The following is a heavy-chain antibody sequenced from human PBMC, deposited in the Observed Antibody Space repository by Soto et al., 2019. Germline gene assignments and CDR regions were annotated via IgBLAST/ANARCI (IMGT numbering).Heavy chain of an antibody. CDR3: ARGLATLPVFAFEI. Sequence: QITLKGSGPTLVKPTQTLTLTCTLSGISLSTSGVGLGWIRQTPGKALEWLALVYWNDDKHYSPSLKSRLTITKDPSKNQAILTRTNLDPVDTATYFCARGLATLPVFAFEIGGQGTVVTVSS. J-gene: IGHJ3*02. CDR1: GISLSTSGVG. D-gene: IGHD1-1*01. CDR2: VYWNDDK. V-gene: IGHV2-5*01.